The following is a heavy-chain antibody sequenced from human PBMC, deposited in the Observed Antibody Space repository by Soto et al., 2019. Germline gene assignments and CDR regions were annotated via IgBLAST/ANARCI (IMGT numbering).Heavy chain of an antibody. CDR3: ARDAIYRDSSFYYDGFDI. D-gene: IGHD3-22*01. CDR1: GFTFSYYW. V-gene: IGHV3-7*05. CDR2: IRRDGGEE. Sequence: DVQLMESGGGWVQPGGSLRLSCAASGFTFSYYWMTWVRQAPGKGLEWVANIRRDGGEEHYVDSVKGRFSVSRDNAKASLYLQMTSLRIEDTAVSYCARDAIYRDSSFYYDGFDIWGQGTMVTVSS. J-gene: IGHJ3*02.